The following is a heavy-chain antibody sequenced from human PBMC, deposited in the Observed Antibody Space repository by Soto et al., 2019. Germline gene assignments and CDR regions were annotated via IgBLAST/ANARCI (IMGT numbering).Heavy chain of an antibody. CDR2: IYYSGST. J-gene: IGHJ5*02. D-gene: IGHD3-9*01. CDR1: GGSISSSSYY. CDR3: ARQVYISTGLGFDP. V-gene: IGHV4-39*01. Sequence: QLQLQESGPGLVKPSETLSLTCTVSGGSISSSSYYWGWIRQPPGKGLEWIGSIYYSGSTYYNPSLKSRVTISLDSSKNLFSLQLSSVTAADTAVYYCARQVYISTGLGFDPWGQGTLVTVSS.